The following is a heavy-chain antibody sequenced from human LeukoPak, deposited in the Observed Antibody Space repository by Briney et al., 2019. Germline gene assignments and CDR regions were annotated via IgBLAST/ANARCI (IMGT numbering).Heavy chain of an antibody. CDR3: AKDPSSVDYGDYEGY. D-gene: IGHD4-17*01. CDR2: ISGSGGST. Sequence: HTGGSLRLSCAASGFTLSSYAMSWVRQAPGKGLEWVSAISGSGGSTYYADSVKGRFTISRDNSKNTLYLQMNSLRAEDTAVYYCAKDPSSVDYGDYEGYWGQGTLVTVSS. CDR1: GFTLSSYA. V-gene: IGHV3-23*01. J-gene: IGHJ4*02.